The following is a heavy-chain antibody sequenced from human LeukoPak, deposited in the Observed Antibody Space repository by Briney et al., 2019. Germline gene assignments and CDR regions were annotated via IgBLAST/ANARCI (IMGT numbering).Heavy chain of an antibody. CDR2: MYYSGST. CDR1: GGSISGYY. Sequence: KPSETLSLTCIVSGGSISGYYWSWVRQAPGKGLEWIGYMYYSGSTNQNPSLKSRLTISADTSKNQFSLKLISVTAADTAVYYCASRKLGNDYWGQGTLVTVSS. D-gene: IGHD7-27*01. V-gene: IGHV4-59*01. CDR3: ASRKLGNDY. J-gene: IGHJ4*02.